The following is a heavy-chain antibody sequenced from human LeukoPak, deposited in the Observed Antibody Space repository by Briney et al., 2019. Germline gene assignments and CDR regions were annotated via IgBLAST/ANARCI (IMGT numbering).Heavy chain of an antibody. CDR2: ISAYNGNT. CDR3: ARDPAIAVAGKGYFLH. CDR1: GYTFTSYG. V-gene: IGHV1-18*01. J-gene: IGHJ1*01. D-gene: IGHD6-19*01. Sequence: GASVKVSCKASGYTFTSYGISWVRQAPGQGLEWMGWISAYNGNTNYAQKLQGRVTMTTDTSTSTAYMELRSLRSDDTAVYYCARDPAIAVAGKGYFLHWGQGTLVTVSS.